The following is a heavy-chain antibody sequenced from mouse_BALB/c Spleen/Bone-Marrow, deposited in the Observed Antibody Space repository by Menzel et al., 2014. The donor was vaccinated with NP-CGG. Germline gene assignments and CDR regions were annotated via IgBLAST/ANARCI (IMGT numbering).Heavy chain of an antibody. CDR3: ARSDGYRVMDC. CDR2: IYPGDGDI. Sequence: QVQLQQSGPELVKPGASVKISCKASGYAFSSSWVNWVKQRPGQGLEWIGRIYPGDGDINYNGKFKGKATLTADKSSSTAYMQLSSLTSVDSAVYFCARSDGYRVMDCWGQGTSATVSS. J-gene: IGHJ4*01. CDR1: GYAFSSSW. V-gene: IGHV1-82*01. D-gene: IGHD2-3*01.